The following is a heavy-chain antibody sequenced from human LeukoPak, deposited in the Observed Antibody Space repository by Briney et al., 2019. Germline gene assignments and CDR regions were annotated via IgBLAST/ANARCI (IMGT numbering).Heavy chain of an antibody. Sequence: GGSLRLSCAASGFTFSSYWMSWVRQAPGKGLEWVANIKQDESEKYYVDSVKGRFTVSRDNARNSLYLQMNSLRAKDTAVYYCARDRPGRYCSTISCYSASPFDPWGQGTLVTVSS. CDR1: GFTFSSYW. J-gene: IGHJ5*02. CDR3: ARDRPGRYCSTISCYSASPFDP. CDR2: IKQDESEK. V-gene: IGHV3-7*01. D-gene: IGHD2-2*02.